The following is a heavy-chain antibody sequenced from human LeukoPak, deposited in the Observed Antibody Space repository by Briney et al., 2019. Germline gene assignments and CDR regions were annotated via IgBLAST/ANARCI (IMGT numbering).Heavy chain of an antibody. CDR1: GFTFSSYS. Sequence: AGSLRLSCAASGFTFSSYSMNWVRQAPGKGLEWVSYISSSSSTIYYADSVKGRFTISRDNAKNSLYLQMNSLRAEDTAVYYCARELLASDYWGQGTLVTVSS. CDR2: ISSSSSTI. D-gene: IGHD3-3*02. J-gene: IGHJ4*02. CDR3: ARELLASDY. V-gene: IGHV3-48*04.